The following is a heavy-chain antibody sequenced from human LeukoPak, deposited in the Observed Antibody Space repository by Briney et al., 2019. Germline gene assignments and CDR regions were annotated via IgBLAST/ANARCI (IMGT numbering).Heavy chain of an antibody. CDR3: ARALYYFYGMDV. V-gene: IGHV3-7*03. Sequence: GGSLRLSCAASGFTLSTYWMSWVRQAPGKGLEWVANIKQDGSEIYYVDSVKGRFTISRDNAKNSLYLQMNSLRAEDTAVYYCARALYYFYGMDVWGQGTTVTVSS. J-gene: IGHJ6*02. CDR2: IKQDGSEI. CDR1: GFTLSTYW.